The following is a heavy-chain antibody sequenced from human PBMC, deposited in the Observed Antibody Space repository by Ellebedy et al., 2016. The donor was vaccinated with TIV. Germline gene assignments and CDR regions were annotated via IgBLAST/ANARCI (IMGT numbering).Heavy chain of an antibody. Sequence: AASVKVSCKASGYTFTSYGISWVRQAPGQGLEWMGWISAYNGNTNYAQKLQGRVTMTTDTSTSTAYMELRSLRSDDTAVYYSAREGGRLPGTTVVTPNYYYYYGMDVWGQGTTVTVSS. D-gene: IGHD4-23*01. CDR1: GYTFTSYG. CDR3: AREGGRLPGTTVVTPNYYYYYGMDV. J-gene: IGHJ6*02. V-gene: IGHV1-18*01. CDR2: ISAYNGNT.